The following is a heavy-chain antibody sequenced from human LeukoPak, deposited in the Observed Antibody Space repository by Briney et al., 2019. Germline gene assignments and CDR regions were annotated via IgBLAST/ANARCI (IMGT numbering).Heavy chain of an antibody. CDR3: ARLWNVDTAMGDAFDI. CDR2: IYYSGST. CDR1: GGSISSYY. J-gene: IGHJ3*02. D-gene: IGHD5-18*01. V-gene: IGHV4-59*01. Sequence: SETLSLTCTVSGGSISSYYWSWIRQPPGKGLEWIGYIYYSGSTSYNPSLKSRVTISVDTSKNQFSLKLSSVTAADTAVYYCARLWNVDTAMGDAFDIWGQGTMVTVSS.